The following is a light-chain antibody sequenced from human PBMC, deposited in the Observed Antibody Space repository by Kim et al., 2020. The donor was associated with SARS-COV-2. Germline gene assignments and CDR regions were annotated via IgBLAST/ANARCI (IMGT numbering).Light chain of an antibody. CDR2: DAS. CDR3: QQRSDWPLT. V-gene: IGKV3-11*01. Sequence: EIVLTQSPATLSLSPGERATLSCRASQNVGDYLAWYQQKPGQAPRPLIYDASRRAPGIPARFSGSGSGTDFALTISSLESEEFAVYYCQQRSDWPLTFGGGTKVDIK. CDR1: QNVGDY. J-gene: IGKJ4*01.